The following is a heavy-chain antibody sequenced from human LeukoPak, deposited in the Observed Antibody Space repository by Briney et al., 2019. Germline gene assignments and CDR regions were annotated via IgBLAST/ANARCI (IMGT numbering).Heavy chain of an antibody. CDR1: GGSISSSNW. J-gene: IGHJ4*02. CDR3: AREFGRGYCSGGSCYRVLYYFDY. V-gene: IGHV4-4*02. CDR2: IYHSGST. D-gene: IGHD2-15*01. Sequence: SETLSLTCAVSGGSISSSNWWSWVRQPPGKGLEWIGEIYHSGSTNYNPSLKSRVTISVDKSKNQFSLKLSSVTAADTAVYYCAREFGRGYCSGGSCYRVLYYFDYWGQGTLVTVSS.